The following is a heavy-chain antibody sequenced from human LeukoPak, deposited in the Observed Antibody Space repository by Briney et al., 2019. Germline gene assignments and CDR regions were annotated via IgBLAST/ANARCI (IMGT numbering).Heavy chain of an antibody. CDR2: ISHSGSTI. CDR1: GFTFSSYA. V-gene: IGHV3-48*03. CDR3: ARGSSNFDY. J-gene: IGHJ4*02. Sequence: GGSLRLSCTASGFTFSSYAMNWVRQAPGKGLEWVSYISHSGSTIYYADSVKGRFTISRDNAKNSLYLQMNSLRPEDTAVYYCARGSSNFDYWGQGTLVTVSS. D-gene: IGHD6-13*01.